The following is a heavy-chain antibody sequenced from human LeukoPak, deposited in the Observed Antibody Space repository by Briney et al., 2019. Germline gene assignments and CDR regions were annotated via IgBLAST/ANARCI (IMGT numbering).Heavy chain of an antibody. V-gene: IGHV4-34*01. CDR2: INHRGHT. J-gene: IGHJ4*02. D-gene: IGHD3-22*01. Sequence: PSETLSLTCAVYGGSFSGYYWNWIRQPPGKGLEWIGEINHRGHTKYYPSLKSRVTMSVDTSKKQFSLRLSSVTAADTAVYYCARDHNYDSSGYFLYYWGQGTLVTVSS. CDR3: ARDHNYDSSGYFLYY. CDR1: GGSFSGYY.